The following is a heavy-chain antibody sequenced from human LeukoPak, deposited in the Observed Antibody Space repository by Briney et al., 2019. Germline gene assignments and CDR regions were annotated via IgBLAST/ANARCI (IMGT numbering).Heavy chain of an antibody. CDR2: IYYSGST. J-gene: IGHJ4*01. CDR3: ARGINGAKWLVPYYFDY. CDR1: GGSISSSSYY. V-gene: IGHV4-39*02. Sequence: SETLSLTCTVSGGSISSSSYYWGWIRQPPGKGLEWIGSIYYSGSTYYNPSLKSRVSISVDTSKSLFSLKLSSVTAADTAVYYCARGINGAKWLVPYYFDYWGHGTLVTVSS. D-gene: IGHD6-19*01.